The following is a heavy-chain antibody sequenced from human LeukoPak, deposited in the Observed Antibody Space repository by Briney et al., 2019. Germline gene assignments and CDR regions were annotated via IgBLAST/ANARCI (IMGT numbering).Heavy chain of an antibody. J-gene: IGHJ5*02. CDR2: IYYSGST. CDR3: AGTTVTTSNWFDP. D-gene: IGHD4-17*01. Sequence: PSGTLSLTCTVSGGSISSYYWSWIRQPPGKGLEWIGYIYYSGSTNYNPSLKSRVTISVDTSKNQFSLKLSSVTAADAAVYYCAGTTVTTSNWFDPWGQGTLVTVSS. V-gene: IGHV4-59*08. CDR1: GGSISSYY.